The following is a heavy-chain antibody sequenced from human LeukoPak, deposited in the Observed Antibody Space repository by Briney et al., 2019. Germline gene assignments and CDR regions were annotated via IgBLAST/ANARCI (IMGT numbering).Heavy chain of an antibody. Sequence: PGGSLRLSCAASGFTFSSYAMHWVRQAPGKGLEWVAVISYDGSNKYYADSVKGRFTISRDNSKNTLYLQMNSLRAEDTAVYYWPRTLVSSLYPYFDYWGQGTLVTVSS. V-gene: IGHV3-30-3*01. CDR3: PRTLVSSLYPYFDY. D-gene: IGHD6-13*01. CDR2: ISYDGSNK. J-gene: IGHJ4*02. CDR1: GFTFSSYA.